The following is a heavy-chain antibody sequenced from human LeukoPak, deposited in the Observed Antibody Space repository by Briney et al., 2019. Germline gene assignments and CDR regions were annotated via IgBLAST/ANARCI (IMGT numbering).Heavy chain of an antibody. CDR2: IYHSGST. Sequence: SETLSRTCAVSGYSISSGYYWGWIRQPPGKGLEWIGSIYHSGSTYYNPSLKSRVTISVDTSKNQFSLKLSSVTAADTAVYYCARHYGGNSPAHAFDIWGQGTMVTVSS. D-gene: IGHD4-23*01. CDR1: GYSISSGYY. V-gene: IGHV4-38-2*01. CDR3: ARHYGGNSPAHAFDI. J-gene: IGHJ3*02.